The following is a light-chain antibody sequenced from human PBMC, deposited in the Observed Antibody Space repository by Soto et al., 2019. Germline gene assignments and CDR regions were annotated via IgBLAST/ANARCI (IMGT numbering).Light chain of an antibody. CDR2: DAS. J-gene: IGKJ4*01. Sequence: DIQMTQSPSSLSASVGDRVTITCQASQDISNYLNWYQQKPGKAPKLLIYDASNLETGVPSRFSGRGSGTEFTFTISSLQPEDIATYYCQQYDNRPALTFGGGTKVEIK. CDR1: QDISNY. V-gene: IGKV1-33*01. CDR3: QQYDNRPALT.